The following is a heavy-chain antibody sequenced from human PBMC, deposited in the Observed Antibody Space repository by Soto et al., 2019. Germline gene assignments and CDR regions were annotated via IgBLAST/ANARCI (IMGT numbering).Heavy chain of an antibody. CDR2: IRSKANSYAT. CDR3: TPGIAAVTDPDRIDY. J-gene: IGHJ4*02. D-gene: IGHD6-13*01. Sequence: GSLRLSCAASGFTFSGSAMHWVRQASGKGLEWVGRIRSKANSYATAYAASVKGRFTISRDDSKNTAYLQMNSLKTEDTAVYYCTPGIAAVTDPDRIDYRGQGTLVTVSS. V-gene: IGHV3-73*01. CDR1: GFTFSGSA.